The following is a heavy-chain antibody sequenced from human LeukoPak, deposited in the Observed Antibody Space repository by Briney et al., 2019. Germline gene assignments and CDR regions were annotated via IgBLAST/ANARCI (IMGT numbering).Heavy chain of an antibody. D-gene: IGHD2-21*02. CDR1: GFTVSSNY. J-gene: IGHJ3*02. Sequence: PGGSLRLSCAASGFTVSSNYMSWVRQAPGKGLEWVSVIYSGGGTDYVDSVKGRFTISRDNSKNTLYLQMNSLRAEDTAVYYCARAVGVTAIHNAFDIWGQGTMVTVSS. V-gene: IGHV3-66*02. CDR2: IYSGGGT. CDR3: ARAVGVTAIHNAFDI.